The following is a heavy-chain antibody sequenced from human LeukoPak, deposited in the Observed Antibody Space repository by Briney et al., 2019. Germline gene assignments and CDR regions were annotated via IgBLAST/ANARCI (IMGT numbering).Heavy chain of an antibody. CDR3: ARAGGDMGLRLGKGAFDI. Sequence: SVKVSCKASGGTFSSYAISWVRQAPGQGLEWMGRIIPILGIANYAQKFQGRVTITADKSTSTAYMELSSLRSEDTAVYYCARAGGDMGLRLGKGAFDIWGKGTMVTVSS. V-gene: IGHV1-69*04. CDR2: IIPILGIA. CDR1: GGTFSSYA. J-gene: IGHJ3*02. D-gene: IGHD3-16*01.